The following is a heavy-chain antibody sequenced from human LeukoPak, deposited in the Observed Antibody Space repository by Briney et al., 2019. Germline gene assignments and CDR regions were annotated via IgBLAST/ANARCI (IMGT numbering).Heavy chain of an antibody. CDR3: ARDPLHGSVLDP. D-gene: IGHD3-10*01. CDR2: INPNSGGT. Sequence: ASVKVSCKASGYTFTGYYMHWVRQAPGQGLEWMGWINPNSGGTNYAQKFQGRVTMTRDTSISTAYMELSRLRSDATAVYYCARDPLHGSVLDPWGQGTLVTVSS. J-gene: IGHJ5*02. CDR1: GYTFTGYY. V-gene: IGHV1-2*02.